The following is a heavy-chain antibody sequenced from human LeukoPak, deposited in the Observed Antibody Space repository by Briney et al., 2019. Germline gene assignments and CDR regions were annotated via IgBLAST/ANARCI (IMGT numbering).Heavy chain of an antibody. CDR1: VFTFSSYG. D-gene: IGHD3-16*01. V-gene: IGHV3-30*18. J-gene: IGHJ4*02. Sequence: GRSLRPSCAVSVFTFSSYGMHWVRQAPGKGLEWVAVISNDGSNKYYADSVKGRFTISRDNSKNTLYLQMNSLRAEDTAVYYCANEGWALHAYWGQGTLVTVSS. CDR2: ISNDGSNK. CDR3: ANEGWALHAY.